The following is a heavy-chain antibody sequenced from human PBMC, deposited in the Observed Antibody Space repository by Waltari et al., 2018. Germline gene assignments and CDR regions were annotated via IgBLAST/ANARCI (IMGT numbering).Heavy chain of an antibody. V-gene: IGHV4-38-2*02. CDR1: GYSISSGYY. D-gene: IGHD1-20*01. Sequence: QVQLQESGPGLVKPSETLSLTCSVSGYSISSGYYWGWIRQPPGKGLEWIGSIYHSGIPFHNPSLKSRVTISVDTSKNQFSLKLSSVTAADTAVYYCARDTPAPRITGATSVDYWGQGTLVTVSS. CDR3: ARDTPAPRITGATSVDY. CDR2: IYHSGIP. J-gene: IGHJ4*02.